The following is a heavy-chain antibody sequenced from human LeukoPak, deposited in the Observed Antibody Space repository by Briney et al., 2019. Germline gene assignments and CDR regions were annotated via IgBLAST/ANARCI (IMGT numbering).Heavy chain of an antibody. CDR3: ARQGDSGRAFDI. CDR1: GGSFSGYY. CDR2: INHSGST. Sequence: PSETLSLTCAVYGGSFSGYYWSXIXXXXXXXXXXXGEINHSGSTNYNPSLKSRVTISVDTSKNQFSLKLSSVTAADTAVYYCARQGDSGRAFDIWGQGTVVTVSS. J-gene: IGHJ3*02. D-gene: IGHD2-21*01. V-gene: IGHV4-34*01.